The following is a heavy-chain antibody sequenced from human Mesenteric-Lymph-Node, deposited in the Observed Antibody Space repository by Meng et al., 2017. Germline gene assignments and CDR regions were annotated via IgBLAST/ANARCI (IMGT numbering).Heavy chain of an antibody. CDR1: GYSISSGYY. J-gene: IGHJ4*02. CDR3: ARVLDYYDTSGYFQPRQREYYFDY. CDR2: FHHSGTS. Sequence: SETLSLTCTVSGYSISSGYYWGWIRQPPGKGLEWIGSFHHSGTSYYNPSLKSRVLISVDTSKNQFSLKLSSVTAADTALYYCARVLDYYDTSGYFQPRQREYYFDYWGQGSLVTVSS. D-gene: IGHD3-22*01. V-gene: IGHV4-38-2*02.